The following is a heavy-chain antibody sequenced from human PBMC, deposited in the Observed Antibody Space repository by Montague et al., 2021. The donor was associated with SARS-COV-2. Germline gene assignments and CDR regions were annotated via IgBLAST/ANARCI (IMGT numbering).Heavy chain of an antibody. CDR1: GGSFSGYY. Sequence: SETLSLTCAVYGGSFSGYYWSWVRQPPGKGLEWIGYIYYSGSTNYNPSLKSRVTISVDTSKNQFSLKLSSVTAADTAVYYCARGFDYWGQGTLVTVSS. V-gene: IGHV4-59*01. J-gene: IGHJ4*02. CDR2: IYYSGST. CDR3: ARGFDY.